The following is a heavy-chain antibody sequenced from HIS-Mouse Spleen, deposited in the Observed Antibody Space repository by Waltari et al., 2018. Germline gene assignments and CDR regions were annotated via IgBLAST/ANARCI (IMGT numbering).Heavy chain of an antibody. J-gene: IGHJ3*02. D-gene: IGHD6-19*01. Sequence: QLQLQESGPGLVKPSETLSLTCTVSGCSISSSTYYWGWVRQPPGKGLEWIGSIYYSGSTYYNPSLKSRVTISVDTSKNQFSLKLSSVTAADTAVYYCARDGGAGVRAPSYAFDIWGQGTMVTVSS. CDR1: GCSISSSTYY. CDR3: ARDGGAGVRAPSYAFDI. CDR2: IYYSGST. V-gene: IGHV4-39*07.